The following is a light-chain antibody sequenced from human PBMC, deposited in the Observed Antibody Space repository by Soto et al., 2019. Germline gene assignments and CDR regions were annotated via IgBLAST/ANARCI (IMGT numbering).Light chain of an antibody. J-gene: IGLJ2*01. CDR3: QVWSSTTGLVV. Sequence: SYVVTQPPSVSVAPGLTAPITCGGNDIGSKSVHWCQQKPGQAPVLVLYDDSRRPSGIPERFSGSNSGNTATLTISRVEAGDEADYYCQVWSSTTGLVVFGGGTKLTVL. CDR1: DIGSKS. CDR2: DDS. V-gene: IGLV3-21*02.